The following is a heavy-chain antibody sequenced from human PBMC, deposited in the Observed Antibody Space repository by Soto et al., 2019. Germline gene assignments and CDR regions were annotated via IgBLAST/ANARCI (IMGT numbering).Heavy chain of an antibody. CDR3: TGVRSAGSRPIDY. Sequence: PSETPSLTCTVTGGSISSGDYYWSWIRQPPGKGLEWIGYIYYSGSTYYNPSLKSRVTISADTSKNQFSLKLISVTAADTAVYYCTGVRSAGSRPIDYWGQGTLVTVSS. J-gene: IGHJ4*02. D-gene: IGHD2-15*01. CDR2: IYYSGST. CDR1: GGSISSGDYY. V-gene: IGHV4-30-4*01.